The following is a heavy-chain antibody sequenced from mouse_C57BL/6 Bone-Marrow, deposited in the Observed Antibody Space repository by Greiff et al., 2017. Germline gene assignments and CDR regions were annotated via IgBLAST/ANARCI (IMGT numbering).Heavy chain of an antibody. D-gene: IGHD5-1*01. CDR1: GYTFTEYT. J-gene: IGHJ2*01. V-gene: IGHV1-62-2*01. CDR3: ARHEGFYLYFDY. Sequence: VQGVESGAELVKPGASVKLSCKASGYTFTEYTIHWVKQRSGQGLEWIGWFYPGSGSIKYNEKFKDKATLTADKSSSTVSMELSRLTSEDSAVYFCARHEGFYLYFDYWGQGTTLTVSS. CDR2: FYPGSGSI.